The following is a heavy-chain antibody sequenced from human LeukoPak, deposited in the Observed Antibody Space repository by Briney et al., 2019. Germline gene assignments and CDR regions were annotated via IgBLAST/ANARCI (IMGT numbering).Heavy chain of an antibody. CDR1: GGSISSGSYY. J-gene: IGHJ4*02. D-gene: IGHD4-23*01. CDR3: ARDRRSYGGHGGDY. Sequence: SETLSLTCTVSGGSISSGSYYWSWIRQPAGKGLEWIGRIYTSGSTNYNPSLKSRVTMSVDTSKNQFSLKLSSVTAADTAVYYCARDRRSYGGHGGDYWGQGTLVTVSS. V-gene: IGHV4-61*02. CDR2: IYTSGST.